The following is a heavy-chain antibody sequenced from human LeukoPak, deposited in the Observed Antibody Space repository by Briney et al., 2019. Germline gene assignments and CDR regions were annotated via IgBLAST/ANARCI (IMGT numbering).Heavy chain of an antibody. Sequence: ASVKVSCKASGYTFTSYGISWVRQAPGQGLEWMGWISAYNGNTNYAQKLQGRVTMTTDTSTSTAYMELRSLRSDDTAVYYCARAKRQYYYDSSGYYPTSDFDYWGQGTLVTVSS. CDR3: ARAKRQYYYDSSGYYPTSDFDY. J-gene: IGHJ4*02. CDR1: GYTFTSYG. CDR2: ISAYNGNT. V-gene: IGHV1-18*01. D-gene: IGHD3-22*01.